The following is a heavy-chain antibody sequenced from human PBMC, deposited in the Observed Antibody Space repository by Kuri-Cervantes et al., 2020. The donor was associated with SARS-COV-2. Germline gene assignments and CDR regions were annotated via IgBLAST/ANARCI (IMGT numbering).Heavy chain of an antibody. J-gene: IGHJ5*02. D-gene: IGHD3-3*01. CDR3: ARDAVIDYDFWSPGWFDP. CDR1: GGSISSSSYY. V-gene: IGHV4-39*07. CDR2: IYYSGST. Sequence: GSLRLSCTVSGGSISSSSYYWGWIRQPPGKGLEWIGCIYYSGSTYYNPSLKSRVTISVDTSKNQFSLKLSSVTAADTAVYYCARDAVIDYDFWSPGWFDPWGQGTLVTVSS.